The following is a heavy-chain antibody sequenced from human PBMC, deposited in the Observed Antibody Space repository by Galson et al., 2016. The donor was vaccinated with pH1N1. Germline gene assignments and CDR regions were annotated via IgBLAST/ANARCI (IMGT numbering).Heavy chain of an antibody. Sequence: SLRLSCAASGFTITPYAMPWVRQAPGKGLEWVAVILYDGTNEYYADSVKGRFAISRDKTQSTVYLQMNSLRTEDAAVYYCARDSEYSGHEGFHWAQGTLVIVSS. J-gene: IGHJ4*02. CDR1: GFTITPYA. CDR2: ILYDGTNE. V-gene: IGHV3-30*09. CDR3: ARDSEYSGHEGFH. D-gene: IGHD5-12*01.